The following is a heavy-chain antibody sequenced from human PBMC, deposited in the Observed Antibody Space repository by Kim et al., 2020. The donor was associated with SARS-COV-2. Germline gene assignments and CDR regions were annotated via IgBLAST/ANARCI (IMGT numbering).Heavy chain of an antibody. CDR3: ATPRRFGRYDY. J-gene: IGHJ4*02. V-gene: IGHV3-33*05. CDR1: GFTFSSYG. D-gene: IGHD3-10*01. Sequence: GGSLRLSCAASGFTFSSYGMHWVRQAPGKGLEWVAVISYDGSNQYYADSVKGRFTISRDNTKNTLYLQMNSLRAEDTAVYYCATPRRFGRYDYWGQGTL. CDR2: ISYDGSNQ.